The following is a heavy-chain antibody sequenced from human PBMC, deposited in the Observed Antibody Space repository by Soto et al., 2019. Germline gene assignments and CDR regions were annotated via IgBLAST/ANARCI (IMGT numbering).Heavy chain of an antibody. V-gene: IGHV3-21*01. CDR1: GFTFSSYS. D-gene: IGHD2-2*01. CDR2: ISSSSSYI. Sequence: GGSLRLSCAASGFTFSSYSMNWVRQAPGKGLEWVSSISSSSSYIYYADSVKGRFTISRDNAKNSLYLQMNSLRAEDTAVYYCARDIVVPAAMQTLVGAFDIWGQGTMVTVSS. CDR3: ARDIVVPAAMQTLVGAFDI. J-gene: IGHJ3*02.